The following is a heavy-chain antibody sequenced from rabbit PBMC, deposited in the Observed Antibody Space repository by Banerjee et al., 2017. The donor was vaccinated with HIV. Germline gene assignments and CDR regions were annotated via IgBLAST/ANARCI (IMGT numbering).Heavy chain of an antibody. J-gene: IGHJ4*01. CDR1: GFSFSSYYY. CDR2: IVTGDGHT. V-gene: IGHV1S40*01. D-gene: IGHD6-1*01. Sequence: LDTSGRHLDQAGACRPLTCTASGFSFSSYYYMCWVRQAPGKGLEWIGCIVTGDGHTAYANWAKGRFTISKTSSTTLTLQMPSLTAADTATYFCVRDYAEYTVYGYPSGYFNLWGQGTLVTVS. CDR3: VRDYAEYTVYGYPSGYFNL.